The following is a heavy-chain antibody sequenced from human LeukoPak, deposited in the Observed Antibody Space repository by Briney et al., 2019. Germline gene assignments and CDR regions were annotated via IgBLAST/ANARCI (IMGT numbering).Heavy chain of an antibody. CDR2: IIPIFGTA. D-gene: IGHD2-21*02. CDR3: AREKAYCGGDCYSDY. CDR1: GGTFSSYA. J-gene: IGHJ4*02. Sequence: SVKASCKASGGTFSSYAISWVRQAPGQGLEWMGGIIPIFGTANYAQKFQGRVTITADESTSTAYMELSSLRSEDTAVYYCAREKAYCGGDCYSDYWGQGTLVTVSS. V-gene: IGHV1-69*13.